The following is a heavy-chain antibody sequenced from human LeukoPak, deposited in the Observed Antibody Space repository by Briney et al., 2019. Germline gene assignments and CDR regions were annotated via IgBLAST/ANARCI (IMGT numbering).Heavy chain of an antibody. CDR1: GGSISSYY. Sequence: NPSETLSLTCTVSGGSISSYYWSWIRQPAGKGLEWIGRIYTSGSTNYNPSLKSRVTMSVDTSKNQFSLKLSSVTVADTAVYYCARPQGGWSSDAFDIWGQGTMVTVSS. CDR2: IYTSGST. D-gene: IGHD6-19*01. J-gene: IGHJ3*02. V-gene: IGHV4-4*07. CDR3: ARPQGGWSSDAFDI.